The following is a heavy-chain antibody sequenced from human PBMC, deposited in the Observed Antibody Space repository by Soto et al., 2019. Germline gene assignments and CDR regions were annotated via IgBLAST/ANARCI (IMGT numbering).Heavy chain of an antibody. Sequence: SETLSLTCTVSGGSISSSSYNWAWIRQPPGKGLEWIGNIYYPGSTYYNPSLKSRVTISVDTSKNQFSLKLNSVTAADTAVYYCASDRGSSWYGEYFDYWGQGTLVTVS. D-gene: IGHD6-13*01. CDR2: IYYPGST. J-gene: IGHJ4*02. CDR3: ASDRGSSWYGEYFDY. CDR1: GGSISSSSYN. V-gene: IGHV4-39*07.